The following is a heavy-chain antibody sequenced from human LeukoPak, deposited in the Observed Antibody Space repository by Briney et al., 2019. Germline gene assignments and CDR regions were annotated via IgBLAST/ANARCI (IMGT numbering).Heavy chain of an antibody. CDR3: ARGSGWTDY. J-gene: IGHJ4*02. CDR1: GFTFSSYE. V-gene: IGHV3-48*03. Sequence: GGSLRLSCAASGFTFSSYEMNWVRQAPGKGLEWVSYISSSGSTIYYADSVKDRFTISRDNAKNSVYLQMNSLRAEDTAVYYCARGSGWTDYWGQGTLVTVSS. D-gene: IGHD6-19*01. CDR2: ISSSGSTI.